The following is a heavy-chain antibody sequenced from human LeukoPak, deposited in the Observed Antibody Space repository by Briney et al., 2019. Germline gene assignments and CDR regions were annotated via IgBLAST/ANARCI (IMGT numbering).Heavy chain of an antibody. CDR3: AGGTDFWSGYYSNY. V-gene: IGHV4-59*01. Sequence: PSETLSLTCTVSGGSISSYYWSWIRQPPGKGLEWIGYIYYSGSINYNPSLKSRVTISVDTSKNQFSLKLSSVTAADTAVYYCAGGTDFWSGYYSNYWGQGTLVTVSS. CDR2: IYYSGSI. J-gene: IGHJ4*02. D-gene: IGHD3-3*01. CDR1: GGSISSYY.